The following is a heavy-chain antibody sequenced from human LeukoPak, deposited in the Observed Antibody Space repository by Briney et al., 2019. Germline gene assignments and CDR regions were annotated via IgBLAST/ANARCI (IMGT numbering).Heavy chain of an antibody. CDR3: ARDLSSSISCYSY. D-gene: IGHD2-2*01. J-gene: IGHJ4*02. CDR1: GFTFSDYY. V-gene: IGHV3-11*04. Sequence: PGGSLRLSCAASGFTFSDYYMSWIRQAPGKGLEWVSYISSSGSTIYYADFVKGRFTISRDNAKNSLYLQMNSLRAEDTAVYYCARDLSSSISCYSYWGQGTLVTVSS. CDR2: ISSSGSTI.